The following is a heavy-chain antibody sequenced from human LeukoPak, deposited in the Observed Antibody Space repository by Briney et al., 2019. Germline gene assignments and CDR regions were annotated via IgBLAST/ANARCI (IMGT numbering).Heavy chain of an antibody. J-gene: IGHJ5*02. Sequence: GGSLRLSCAASGFTFSSYSMNWVRQAPGTGLEWVSSISSSSSYIYYADSVKGRFTISRDNAKNSLYLQMNSLRAEDTAVYYCARDFLVFARSPKGSISLDPSGQGTLVTVSS. CDR2: ISSSSSYI. CDR3: ARDFLVFARSPKGSISLDP. D-gene: IGHD3-3*01. CDR1: GFTFSSYS. V-gene: IGHV3-21*01.